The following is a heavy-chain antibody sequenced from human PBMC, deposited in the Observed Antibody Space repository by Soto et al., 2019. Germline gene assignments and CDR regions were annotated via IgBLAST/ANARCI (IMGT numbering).Heavy chain of an antibody. D-gene: IGHD3-22*01. Sequence: NPSETLSLTCAVSGGSISSGGYSWSWIRQPPGKGLEWIGYIYHSGSTYYNPSLKSRVTIPVDRSKNQFSLKLSSVTAADTAVYYCAREARDYYDSSGYFSHFDYWGQGTLVTVSS. V-gene: IGHV4-30-2*01. J-gene: IGHJ4*02. CDR2: IYHSGST. CDR3: AREARDYYDSSGYFSHFDY. CDR1: GGSISSGGYS.